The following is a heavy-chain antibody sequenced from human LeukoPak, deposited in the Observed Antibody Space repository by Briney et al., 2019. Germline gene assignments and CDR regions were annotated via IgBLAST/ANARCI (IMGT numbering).Heavy chain of an antibody. CDR3: AREGDQLERRAHYYYGMDV. CDR2: IIPIFGTA. CDR1: GGTFSSYA. D-gene: IGHD1-1*01. V-gene: IGHV1-69*13. J-gene: IGHJ6*04. Sequence: SVKVSCKASGGTFSSYAISWVRQAPGQGREWMGGIIPIFGTANYAQKFQGRVTITADESTSTAYMELSSLRSEDTAVYYCAREGDQLERRAHYYYGMDVWGKGTTVTVSS.